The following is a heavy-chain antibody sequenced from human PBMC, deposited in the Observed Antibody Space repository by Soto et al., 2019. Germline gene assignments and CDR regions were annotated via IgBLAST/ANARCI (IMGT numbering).Heavy chain of an antibody. CDR1: GFTFSSYG. V-gene: IGHV3-30*18. CDR2: ISYDGSNK. Sequence: QVQLVESGGGVVQPGRSLRLSCAASGFTFSSYGMHWVRQAPGKGLECVAVISYDGSNKYYADSVKGRFTISRDNSKNTLYLQMNSLRAEDTAVYYCAKVGYDFWSGYHDQAVDYWGQGTLVTVSS. CDR3: AKVGYDFWSGYHDQAVDY. D-gene: IGHD3-3*01. J-gene: IGHJ4*02.